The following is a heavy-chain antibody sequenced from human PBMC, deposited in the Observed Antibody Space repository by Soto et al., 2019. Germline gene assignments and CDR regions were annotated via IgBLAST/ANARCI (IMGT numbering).Heavy chain of an antibody. V-gene: IGHV4-59*01. CDR1: GGSISSYY. D-gene: IGHD1-7*01. Sequence: PSETLSLTCTVSGGSISSYYWSWIRQPPGKGLEWIGYIYYSGSTNYNPSLKSRVTISVDTSKNQFSLKLSSVTAADTAMYYCARVGPSKLELCICWFDPWGQGTLVTVSS. CDR3: ARVGPSKLELCICWFDP. CDR2: IYYSGST. J-gene: IGHJ5*02.